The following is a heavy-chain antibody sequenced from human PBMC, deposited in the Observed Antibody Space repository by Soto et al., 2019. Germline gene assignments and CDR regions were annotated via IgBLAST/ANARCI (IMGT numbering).Heavy chain of an antibody. CDR1: GGSISSSSYY. D-gene: IGHD3-22*01. J-gene: IGHJ3*02. CDR2: IYYSGST. V-gene: IGHV4-39*01. CDR3: ARGTDYYDSSGYSLGAFDI. Sequence: QLQLQESGPGLVKPSETLSLTCTVSGGSISSSSYYWGWIRQPPGKGLEWIGSIYYSGSTYYNPSLKSRVTISVDTSKNQFSLKLSSVTAADTAVYYCARGTDYYDSSGYSLGAFDIWGQGTMVTVSS.